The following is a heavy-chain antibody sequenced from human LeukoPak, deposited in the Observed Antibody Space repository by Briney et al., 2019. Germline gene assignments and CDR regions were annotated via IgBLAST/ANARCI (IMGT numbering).Heavy chain of an antibody. CDR1: GFTFSRYA. CDR3: ARVDSALELNMAVDH. Sequence: GGSLRLSCAASGFTFSRYALHWVRQAPGKGLEWVATISYDAENKYYADSVRGRFTISRDSSKNTLFLQMSGLRDEDTAVYFCARVDSALELNMAVDHWGQGTLVTVSS. J-gene: IGHJ1*01. CDR2: ISYDAENK. D-gene: IGHD1-7*01. V-gene: IGHV3-30*15.